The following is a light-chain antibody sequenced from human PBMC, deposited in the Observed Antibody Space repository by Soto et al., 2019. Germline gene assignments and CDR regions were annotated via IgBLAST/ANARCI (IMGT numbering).Light chain of an antibody. V-gene: IGLV7-46*01. J-gene: IGLJ1*01. CDR1: TKAVTSGHY. Sequence: NNDSSLMPTPERSLTLTRLPSTKAVTSGHYPYWFQQKPGQAPRTLIYDTSNKHSWTPARFSGSLLGGKAALTLSGALFEDEAEYYCLLSYSRARVFVTGTKVTVL. CDR3: LLSYSRARV. CDR2: DTS.